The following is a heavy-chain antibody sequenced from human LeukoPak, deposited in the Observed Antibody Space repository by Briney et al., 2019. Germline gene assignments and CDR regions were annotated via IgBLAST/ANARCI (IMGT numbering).Heavy chain of an antibody. CDR2: ISSSSSYI. D-gene: IGHD3-9*01. Sequence: PGRSLRLSCAASGFTFSSYSMNWVRQAPGKGLVWVSSISSSSSYIYYADSVKGRFTISRDNAKNSLYLQMNSLRAEDTAVYYCAREDYDILTGSPGMDVWGQGTTVTVSS. J-gene: IGHJ6*02. V-gene: IGHV3-21*01. CDR1: GFTFSSYS. CDR3: AREDYDILTGSPGMDV.